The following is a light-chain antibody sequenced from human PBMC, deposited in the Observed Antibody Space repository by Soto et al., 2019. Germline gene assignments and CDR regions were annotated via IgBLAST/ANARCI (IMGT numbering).Light chain of an antibody. J-gene: IGLJ3*02. V-gene: IGLV1-44*01. CDR2: SNN. CDR3: AAWDDSLNGWV. CDR1: SSNIGSQA. Sequence: QSVLTQPPSTSGTPGQRVTISCSGSSSNIGSQAVDWYQQLPGTAPKLLIYSNNQRPSWIPDRFSGSKSGTSASLAISGLQSEDEADYYCAAWDDSLNGWVFGGGTKLTVL.